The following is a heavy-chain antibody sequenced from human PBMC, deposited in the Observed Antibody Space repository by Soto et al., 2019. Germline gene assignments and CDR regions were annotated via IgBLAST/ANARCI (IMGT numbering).Heavy chain of an antibody. CDR3: LSGNSPSST. J-gene: IGHJ5*02. Sequence: SETLSLTCTVSGGSISSYYWSWIRQPPGKGLEWIGYIYYSGSTNYNPSLKSRVTISVDTSKNQFSLKLSSVTAEDTAVYYCLSGNSPSSTWGQGTLVTVSS. D-gene: IGHD5-12*01. V-gene: IGHV4-59*12. CDR2: IYYSGST. CDR1: GGSISSYY.